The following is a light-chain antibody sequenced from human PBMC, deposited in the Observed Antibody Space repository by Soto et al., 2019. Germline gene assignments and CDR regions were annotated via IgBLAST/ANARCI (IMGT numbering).Light chain of an antibody. CDR3: MQPLETPWT. Sequence: DIVLTQSPLSLPVTPGEPASISCRSSQSLLHSNGYNYLDWYLQKPGQSPQVLIYLGSNRASVVPDRFSVSGSGTDFTLKISRVEAEDVGVYYCMQPLETPWTFGQGTRVESK. V-gene: IGKV2-28*01. CDR1: QSLLHSNGYNY. J-gene: IGKJ1*01. CDR2: LGS.